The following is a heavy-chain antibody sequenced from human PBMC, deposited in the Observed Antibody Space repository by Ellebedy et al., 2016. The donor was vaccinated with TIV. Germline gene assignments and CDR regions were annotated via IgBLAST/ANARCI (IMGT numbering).Heavy chain of an antibody. Sequence: AASVKVSCKASGYTFPHYVIHWVRPAPGQRLEWMGWINAGSGNTISSQNFQGRVTFSRDTSASTAHMELSSLKSEDTSAYYCARARNYYNSSGYFQKSFGMDVWGQGTTVTVSS. CDR3: ARARNYYNSSGYFQKSFGMDV. D-gene: IGHD3-22*01. CDR2: INAGSGNT. CDR1: GYTFPHYV. J-gene: IGHJ6*02. V-gene: IGHV1-3*01.